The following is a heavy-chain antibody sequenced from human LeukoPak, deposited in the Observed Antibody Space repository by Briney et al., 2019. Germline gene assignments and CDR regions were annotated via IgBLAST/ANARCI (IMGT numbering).Heavy chain of an antibody. CDR1: GYTFTSYD. CDR3: ARGSVATIDY. Sequence: ASVKVSCKASGYTFTSYDINWVRQATGQGLEWMGWMNPNSGNTGYARKFQGRVTMARNTSISTAYMELSSLRSEDTAVYYCARGSVATIDYWGQGTLVTVSS. CDR2: MNPNSGNT. V-gene: IGHV1-8*01. J-gene: IGHJ4*02. D-gene: IGHD5-12*01.